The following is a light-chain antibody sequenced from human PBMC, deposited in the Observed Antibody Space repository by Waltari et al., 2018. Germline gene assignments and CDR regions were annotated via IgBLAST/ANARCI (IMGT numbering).Light chain of an antibody. CDR1: QSVSSN. J-gene: IGKJ1*01. Sequence: EIVVTQSPATLSVSPGERATLSCRASQSVSSNLAWYQQKPGQAPRLLIYGASHRATGIPARFSGSGSGTEFTLTISSLQFEDFAVYYCQQYNNWPPTWTFGQGTKVEIK. CDR2: GAS. V-gene: IGKV3-15*01. CDR3: QQYNNWPPTWT.